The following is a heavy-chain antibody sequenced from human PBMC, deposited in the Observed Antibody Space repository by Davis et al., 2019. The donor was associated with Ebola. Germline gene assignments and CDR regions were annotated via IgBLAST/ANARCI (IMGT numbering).Heavy chain of an antibody. CDR1: GFTFSTYW. J-gene: IGHJ6*02. D-gene: IGHD2-21*01. CDR3: GRVILFPGIGMDI. Sequence: PGGSLRLSCAASGFTFSTYWMHWVRQVPGKGLVWVSRISTDGGSTSYAYSVEGRFTISRDNAKNMLYVQMNNLRTEDTAIYYCGRVILFPGIGMDIWGQGTAVTVSS. CDR2: ISTDGGST. V-gene: IGHV3-74*01.